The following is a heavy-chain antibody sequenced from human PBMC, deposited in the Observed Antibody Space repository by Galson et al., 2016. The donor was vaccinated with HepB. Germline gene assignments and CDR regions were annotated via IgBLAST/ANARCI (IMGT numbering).Heavy chain of an antibody. CDR3: ARTIVAVPGANDYFDY. D-gene: IGHD2-2*01. V-gene: IGHV3-33*05. CDR2: ISYDGSDK. CDR1: GFTFSSYG. J-gene: IGHJ4*02. Sequence: SLRLSCAASGFTFSSYGMHWVRQAPGKGLEWVAVISYDGSDKYYPESVRGRFTISRDNSKNTLYLQMNSLRAEDTAVYYCARTIVAVPGANDYFDYWGQGTLVTVSS.